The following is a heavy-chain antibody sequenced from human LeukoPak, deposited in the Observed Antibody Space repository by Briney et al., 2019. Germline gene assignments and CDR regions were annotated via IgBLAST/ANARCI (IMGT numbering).Heavy chain of an antibody. J-gene: IGHJ4*02. CDR2: ISGSGGST. Sequence: GGSLRLSCAASGFTFSSYAMSWVRQAPGKGLEWVPAISGSGGSTYYADSVKGRFTISRDNSKNTLYLQMNSLRAEDTAVYYCAKTGGYSYGTYYFDYWGQGTLVTVSS. V-gene: IGHV3-23*01. D-gene: IGHD5-18*01. CDR1: GFTFSSYA. CDR3: AKTGGYSYGTYYFDY.